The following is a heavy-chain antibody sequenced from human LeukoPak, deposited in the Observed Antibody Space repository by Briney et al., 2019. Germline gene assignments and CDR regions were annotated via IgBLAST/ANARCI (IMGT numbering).Heavy chain of an antibody. D-gene: IGHD3-22*01. J-gene: IGHJ3*02. V-gene: IGHV4-59*01. CDR1: GGSISSYY. CDR2: IYYSGST. CDR3: ASNYYYDSSGYYYVGAAFDI. Sequence: SETLSFTCTGSGGSISSYYWSWIRQPPGKGLEWIGYIYYSGSTNYNPSLKSRVTISVDTSKNQFSLKRSSVTAADTAVYYCASNYYYDSSGYYYVGAAFDIWGQGTMVTVSS.